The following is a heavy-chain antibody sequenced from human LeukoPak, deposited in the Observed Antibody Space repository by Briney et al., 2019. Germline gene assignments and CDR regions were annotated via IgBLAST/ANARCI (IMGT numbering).Heavy chain of an antibody. D-gene: IGHD3-3*01. V-gene: IGHV1-18*01. CDR1: GYTFTSYG. CDR2: ISAYNGNT. J-gene: IGHJ3*02. CDR3: ARVRGHIEWLPELDAFDI. Sequence: ASVEVSCKASGYTFTSYGISWVRQAPGQGLEWMGWISAYNGNTNYAQKLQGRVTMTTDTSTSTAYMELRSLRSDDTAVYYCARVRGHIEWLPELDAFDIWGQGTMVTVSS.